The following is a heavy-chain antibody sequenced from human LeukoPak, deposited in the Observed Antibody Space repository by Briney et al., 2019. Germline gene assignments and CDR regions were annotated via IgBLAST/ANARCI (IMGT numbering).Heavy chain of an antibody. Sequence: GTSLRLSCTASGFIFSGYGMHWVRQAPGKGLEWVAVISYDGINKYYADSVKGRFTISRDNSKNMLYLQMSSLRAEDTAVYYCAKDHVTSSSWFPDYWGQGTLVTVPS. CDR1: GFIFSGYG. V-gene: IGHV3-30*18. CDR3: AKDHVTSSSWFPDY. J-gene: IGHJ4*02. CDR2: ISYDGINK. D-gene: IGHD6-13*01.